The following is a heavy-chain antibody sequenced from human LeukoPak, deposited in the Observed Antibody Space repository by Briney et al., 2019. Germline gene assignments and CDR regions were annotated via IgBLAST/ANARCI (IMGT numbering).Heavy chain of an antibody. D-gene: IGHD4-23*01. CDR2: ISNNGGST. Sequence: GGSLRLSCAASGFTFSTYSMHWVRQAPGKGLEYVSGISNNGGSTYYANSVKGRFTISRDNSKNTLYLQMGSLRPEDMALYHCARGITVAGFDYWGQGTLVTVSS. J-gene: IGHJ4*02. CDR1: GFTFSTYS. V-gene: IGHV3-64*01. CDR3: ARGITVAGFDY.